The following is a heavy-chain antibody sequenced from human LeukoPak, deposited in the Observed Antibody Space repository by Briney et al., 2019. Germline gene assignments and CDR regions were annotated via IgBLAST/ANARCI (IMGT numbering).Heavy chain of an antibody. V-gene: IGHV3-23*01. J-gene: IGHJ4*02. CDR2: IGGVGTGI. CDR3: AKGGLLGNYFDH. CDR1: GFTFGHFA. Sequence: QPGGSLRLSCAASGFTFGHFAMPWVRQAPGKGLEWVAHIGGVGTGINYADSVKGRLTISRDKSNNTLYLQMNNLRAEDTAVYFCAKGGLLGNYFDHWGQGTLVTVSS.